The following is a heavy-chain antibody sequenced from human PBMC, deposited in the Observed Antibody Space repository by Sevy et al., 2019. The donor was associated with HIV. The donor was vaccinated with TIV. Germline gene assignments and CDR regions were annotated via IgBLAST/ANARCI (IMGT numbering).Heavy chain of an antibody. V-gene: IGHV3-74*01. D-gene: IGHD1-26*01. CDR3: ARGDSGSYFGGIDY. J-gene: IGHJ4*02. CDR2: INSDGSST. CDR1: GFTFRSYW. Sequence: GGSLRLSCAASGFTFRSYWMHWVRQAPGKGLVWVSRINSDGSSTSYADSVKGRFTISRDNAKNTLYLQMTSLRAEDTAVYYCARGDSGSYFGGIDYWGQGTLVTVSS.